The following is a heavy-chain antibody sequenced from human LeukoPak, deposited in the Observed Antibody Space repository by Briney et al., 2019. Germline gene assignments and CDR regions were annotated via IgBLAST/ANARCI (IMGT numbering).Heavy chain of an antibody. CDR1: GFTFTTYA. J-gene: IGHJ4*02. V-gene: IGHV3-23*01. CDR3: VKDRCDGTTCPEV. D-gene: IGHD2-2*01. Sequence: GGSLRLSCAASGFTFTTYAMSWVRQAPGEGLEWVSGISNSGDSTYYSDSLKGRFTISRDNSKNTLHLQMSNLRADDTALYYCVKDRCDGTTCPEVWGQGTLVTASS. CDR2: ISNSGDST.